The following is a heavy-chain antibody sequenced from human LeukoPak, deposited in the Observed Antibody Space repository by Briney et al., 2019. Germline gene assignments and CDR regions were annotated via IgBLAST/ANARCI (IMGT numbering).Heavy chain of an antibody. D-gene: IGHD6-13*01. CDR3: ARGGIAAAREAYFQH. V-gene: IGHV4-59*12. Sequence: SETLSLTCTVSGGSISSYYWSWIRQPPGKGLEWIGYIYYSGSTYYNPSLKSRVTISVDTSKNQFSLKLSSVTAADTAVYYCARGGIAAAREAYFQHWGQGTLVTVSS. CDR1: GGSISSYY. J-gene: IGHJ1*01. CDR2: IYYSGST.